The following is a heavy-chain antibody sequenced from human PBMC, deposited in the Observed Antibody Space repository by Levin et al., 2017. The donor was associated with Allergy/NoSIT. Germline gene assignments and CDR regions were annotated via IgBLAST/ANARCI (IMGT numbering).Heavy chain of an antibody. J-gene: IGHJ1*01. D-gene: IGHD2-15*01. V-gene: IGHV4-34*01. CDR3: ARGRAGYCSGGSCYPGGFQH. CDR2: INHSGST. Sequence: SETLSLTCAVYGGSFSGYYWSWIRQPPGKGLEWIGEINHSGSTNYNPSLKSRVTISVDTSKNQFSLKLSSVTAADTAVYYCARGRAGYCSGGSCYPGGFQHWGQGTLVTVSS. CDR1: GGSFSGYY.